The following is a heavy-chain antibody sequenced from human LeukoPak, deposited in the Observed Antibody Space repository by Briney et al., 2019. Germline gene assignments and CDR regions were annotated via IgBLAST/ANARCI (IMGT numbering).Heavy chain of an antibody. CDR2: INPNSGGT. CDR3: ARDQWDSSGWFDY. J-gene: IGHJ4*02. Sequence: GASVKVSCKASGYTSTGYYMHWVRQAPGQGLEWMGWINPNSGGTNYAQKFQGRVTMTRDTSISTAYMELSRLRSDDTAVYYCARDQWDSSGWFDYWGQGTLVTVSS. D-gene: IGHD6-19*01. V-gene: IGHV1-2*02. CDR1: GYTSTGYY.